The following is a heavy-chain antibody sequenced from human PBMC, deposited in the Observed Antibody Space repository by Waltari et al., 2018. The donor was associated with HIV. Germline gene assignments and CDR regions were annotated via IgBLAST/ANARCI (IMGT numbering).Heavy chain of an antibody. CDR3: ARADPVAASRLSHFDL. Sequence: QVQLQESGPGLVRPSQTLSLTCSVSGGSISYNDYYWNWIRQSPRRGLEWIGSIYFTGTTSYHPSLQSRLIMSVYRSKNESSLKMNSVTAADTAMYYCARADPVAASRLSHFDLWSRGILVDVSA. D-gene: IGHD5-12*01. V-gene: IGHV4-30-4*01. CDR2: IYFTGTT. J-gene: IGHJ2*01. CDR1: GGSISYNDYY.